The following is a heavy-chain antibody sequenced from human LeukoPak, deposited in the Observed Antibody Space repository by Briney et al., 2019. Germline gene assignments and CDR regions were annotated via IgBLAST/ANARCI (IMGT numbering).Heavy chain of an antibody. J-gene: IGHJ5*02. D-gene: IGHD1-26*01. V-gene: IGHV1-18*01. CDR1: GYTFTSYG. Sequence: ASVKVSCKASGYTFTSYGISWVRQAPGQGLEWMGWISAYNGNTNYAQKLQGRVTMTTDTSTSTAYMELSRLRSDDTAVYYCARRCRRGAEFDPWGQGTLVTVSS. CDR2: ISAYNGNT. CDR3: ARRCRRGAEFDP.